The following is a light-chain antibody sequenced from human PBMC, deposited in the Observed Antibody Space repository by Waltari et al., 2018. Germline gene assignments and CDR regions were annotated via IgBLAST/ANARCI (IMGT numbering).Light chain of an antibody. J-gene: IGKJ4*01. CDR2: GTS. CDR1: QRVSSIS. CDR3: QQYDGIVVT. V-gene: IGKV3-20*01. Sequence: EIVLTQSPGTLSLSPGERATLSCRASQRVSSISLTGYQQKLGPAPRLLISGTSSRATGIPDSFSGSGSGTDFTLTISRREPEDFAVYYCQQYDGIVVTFGGGTKVEI.